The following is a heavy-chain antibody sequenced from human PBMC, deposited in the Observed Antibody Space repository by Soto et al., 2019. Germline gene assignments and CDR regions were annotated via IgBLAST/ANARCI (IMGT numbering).Heavy chain of an antibody. CDR1: GGSISSTNW. Sequence: QVQLQESGPGLVKPSGTLSLTCAVSGGSISSTNWWTWVRQSPGRGLEWIGEIYHSGTTNYSPSLKSRVNIAVDMSTNHLSLTLISVTAAGTDVYYCAFPATADFDYWGKGILVTVSS. CDR3: AFPATADFDY. CDR2: IYHSGTT. J-gene: IGHJ4*02. D-gene: IGHD6-13*01. V-gene: IGHV4-4*02.